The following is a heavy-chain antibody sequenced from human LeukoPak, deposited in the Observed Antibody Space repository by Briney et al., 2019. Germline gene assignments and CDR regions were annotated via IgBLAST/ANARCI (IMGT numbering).Heavy chain of an antibody. CDR2: INPSGGST. J-gene: IGHJ4*02. Sequence: ASVKVSCKASGYTFTSYYMHGVRQAPGKGLEWMGIINPSGGSTSYAQKFQGRVTMTRDTSTSTVYMELSSLRSEDTAVYYCARSSRSTVTTGYWGQGTLVTVSS. D-gene: IGHD4-17*01. V-gene: IGHV1-46*01. CDR1: GYTFTSYY. CDR3: ARSSRSTVTTGY.